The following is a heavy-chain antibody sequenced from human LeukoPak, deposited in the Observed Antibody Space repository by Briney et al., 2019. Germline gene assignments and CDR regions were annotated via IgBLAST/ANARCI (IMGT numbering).Heavy chain of an antibody. D-gene: IGHD3-3*01. CDR3: ATDRGWRTSGYYLYYFEY. J-gene: IGHJ4*02. CDR2: IKHDGSEK. CDR1: GFTFSSSA. V-gene: IGHV3-7*01. Sequence: PGGSLRLSCAASGFTFSSSAMSWVRQAPGKGLEWVASIKHDGSEKYYVDSVWGRFTISRDNTKNLLYLQMSSLRAEDTAVYYCATDRGWRTSGYYLYYFEYWGQGTLVTFSS.